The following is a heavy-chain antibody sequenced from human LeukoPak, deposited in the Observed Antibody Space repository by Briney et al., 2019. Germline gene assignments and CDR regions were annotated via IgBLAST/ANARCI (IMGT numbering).Heavy chain of an antibody. V-gene: IGHV4-59*08. Sequence: SETLSLTCSVSGGSISSLYWSWIRQPPGKGLEWIGYIYYTGSTNYNPSLKSRVTMFVDMSKNQFSLRLSSVTAADTAVYYCARKLASSTLKAGAFDIWGQGTMVTVSS. CDR3: ARKLASSTLKAGAFDI. J-gene: IGHJ3*02. CDR2: IYYTGST. D-gene: IGHD2-2*01. CDR1: GGSISSLY.